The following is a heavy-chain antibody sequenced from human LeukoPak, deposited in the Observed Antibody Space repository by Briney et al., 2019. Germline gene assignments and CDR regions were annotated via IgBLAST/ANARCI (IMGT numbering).Heavy chain of an antibody. Sequence: GGSLGLPCAASGFIFNTYEMNWVRQAPGKGLEWVSYISGSGSIVYYSDSVKGRFTISRDNAKNSLYLQMNSLTAEDTAVYYCARGGRGGYNWDYWGQGTLVTVSS. CDR1: GFIFNTYE. J-gene: IGHJ4*02. CDR2: ISGSGSIV. V-gene: IGHV3-48*03. CDR3: ARGGRGGYNWDY. D-gene: IGHD5-24*01.